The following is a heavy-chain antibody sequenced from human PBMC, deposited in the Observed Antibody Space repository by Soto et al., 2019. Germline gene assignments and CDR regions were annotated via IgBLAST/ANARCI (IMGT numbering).Heavy chain of an antibody. CDR3: ARPSIPHYYDSSGDAFDI. J-gene: IGHJ3*02. Sequence: ASVKVSCKASGGTFSSYAISWVRQAPGQGLEWMGGIIPILGIANYAQKFQGRVTITADKSTSTAYMELSSLRSEDTAVYYCARPSIPHYYDSSGDAFDIWGQGTMVTVSS. CDR2: IIPILGIA. D-gene: IGHD3-22*01. CDR1: GGTFSSYA. V-gene: IGHV1-69*10.